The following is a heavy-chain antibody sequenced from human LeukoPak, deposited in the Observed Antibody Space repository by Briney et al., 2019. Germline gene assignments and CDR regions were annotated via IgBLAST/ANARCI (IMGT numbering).Heavy chain of an antibody. CDR1: GYTFTSYD. CDR3: ARGYCSSTSCYLYYYYMDV. V-gene: IGHV1-8*01. D-gene: IGHD2-2*01. CDR2: MNPNSGNT. Sequence: VSVKVSCKASGYTFTSYDINWVRQATGQGLEWMGWMNPNSGNTGYAQKFQGRVTMTRNTSTSTAYMELSSLRSEDTAVYYCARGYCSSTSCYLYYYYMDVWGKGTTVTVSS. J-gene: IGHJ6*03.